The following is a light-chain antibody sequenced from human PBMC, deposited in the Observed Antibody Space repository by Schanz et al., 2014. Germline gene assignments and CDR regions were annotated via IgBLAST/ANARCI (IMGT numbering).Light chain of an antibody. CDR2: GNS. J-gene: IGLJ3*02. CDR1: TSNIGSNF. Sequence: QSVLTQPPSVSAAPGQKVTISCSGNTSNIGSNFVSWYQHLPGTAPKLLIYGNSNRPSGVPDRFSGSKSGTSASLAITGLQAEDEADYYCAAWEDSLNGFWVFGGGTKLTVL. CDR3: AAWEDSLNGFWV. V-gene: IGLV1-44*01.